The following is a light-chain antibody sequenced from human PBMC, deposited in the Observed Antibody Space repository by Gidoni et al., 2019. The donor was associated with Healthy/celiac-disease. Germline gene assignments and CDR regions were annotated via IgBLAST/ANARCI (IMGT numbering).Light chain of an antibody. CDR3: VLYMGSGSWV. Sequence: QPVVTQEPSFSVSPGGTVPLTCGLSSGSVSTSYYPSWYQQTPGQAPRTLIYSTNTRSSGVPDRFSGSILGNKAALTITGAQADDESDYYCVLYMGSGSWVFGGGTKLTVL. J-gene: IGLJ3*02. CDR1: SGSVSTSYY. CDR2: STN. V-gene: IGLV8-61*01.